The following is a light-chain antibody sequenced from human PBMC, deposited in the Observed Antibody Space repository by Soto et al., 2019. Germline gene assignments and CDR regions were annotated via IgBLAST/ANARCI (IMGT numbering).Light chain of an antibody. V-gene: IGLV2-14*01. CDR1: SSDVGGYNY. Sequence: QSALTQPASVSGSPGQSITISCTGTSSDVGGYNYVSWYQQHPGKAPKLMIYDVSNRPSGVSNRFSGSKSGNTASPTISGLQAEDEADYYCISYTSRSTLVVVGGGTKLTVL. CDR2: DVS. CDR3: ISYTSRSTLVV. J-gene: IGLJ2*01.